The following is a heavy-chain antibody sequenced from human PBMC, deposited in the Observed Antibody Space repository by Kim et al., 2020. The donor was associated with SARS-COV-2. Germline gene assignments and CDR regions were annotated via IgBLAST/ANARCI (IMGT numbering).Heavy chain of an antibody. D-gene: IGHD5-18*01. J-gene: IGHJ6*02. CDR3: ARVLSGYSYGGGMDV. CDR1: GYTFTGYY. V-gene: IGHV1-2*02. CDR2: INPNSGGT. Sequence: ASVKVSCKASGYTFTGYYMHWVRQAPGQGLEWMGWINPNSGGTNYAQKFQGRVTMTRDTSISTAYMELSRLRSDDTAVYYCARVLSGYSYGGGMDVWGQGPTVTVSS.